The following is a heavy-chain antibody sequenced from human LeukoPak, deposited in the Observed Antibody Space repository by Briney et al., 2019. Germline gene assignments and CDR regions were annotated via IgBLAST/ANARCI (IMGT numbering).Heavy chain of an antibody. CDR1: GGTFSSYA. CDR3: ARSSGSYYAFQSDY. V-gene: IGHV1-69*13. Sequence: ASVKVSCKASGGTFSSYAISWVRQAPGQGLERMGGIIPIFGTANYAQKFQGRVTITADESTSTAYMELSSLRSEDTAVYYCARSSGSYYAFQSDYWGQGTLVTVSS. D-gene: IGHD1-26*01. CDR2: IIPIFGTA. J-gene: IGHJ4*02.